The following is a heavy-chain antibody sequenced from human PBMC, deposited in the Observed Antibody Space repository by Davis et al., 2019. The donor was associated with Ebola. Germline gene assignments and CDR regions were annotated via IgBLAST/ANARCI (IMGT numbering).Heavy chain of an antibody. Sequence: LSCAVYGGSFSGYYWSWIRQPPGKGLEWIGEINHSGSTNYNPSLKSRVTISVDTSKNQFSLKLSSVTAADTAVYYCARHLGFLRAGMDVWGQGTTVTVSS. CDR2: INHSGST. J-gene: IGHJ6*02. D-gene: IGHD3-3*01. CDR1: GGSFSGYY. V-gene: IGHV4-34*01. CDR3: ARHLGFLRAGMDV.